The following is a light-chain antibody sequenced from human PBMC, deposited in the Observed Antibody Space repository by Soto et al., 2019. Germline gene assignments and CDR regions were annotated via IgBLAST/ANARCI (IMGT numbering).Light chain of an antibody. J-gene: IGKJ5*01. CDR3: QQYYSSLAIT. CDR2: DAS. Sequence: EIVLTQSPATLSLSPGERATLSCRASQGVDSFFAWYQQKPGQAPRLLIYDASSRATGIPDRFSGSGSGTDFTLTITSVQAEDVAVYYCQQYYSSLAITFGQGTRLEIK. CDR1: QGVDSF. V-gene: IGKV3D-11*01.